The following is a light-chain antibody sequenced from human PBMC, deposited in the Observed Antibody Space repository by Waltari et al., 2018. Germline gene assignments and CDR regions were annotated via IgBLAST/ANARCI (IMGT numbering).Light chain of an antibody. CDR2: DAS. CDR3: QKRSSWPDT. V-gene: IGKV3-11*01. CDR1: QTVNTY. J-gene: IGKJ2*01. Sequence: EIVLTQSPATLSLSPGESATLSCRASQTVNTYLAWYQQKPGQAPRLLIFDASSRSTGIPGKFRGSGSGTDFTLTVSKLEPEDFAVYYCQKRSSWPDTFGLGTRIDIK.